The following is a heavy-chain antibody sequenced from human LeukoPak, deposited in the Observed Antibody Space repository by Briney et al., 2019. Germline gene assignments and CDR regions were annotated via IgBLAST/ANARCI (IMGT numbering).Heavy chain of an antibody. V-gene: IGHV4-39*01. J-gene: IGHJ6*02. Sequence: SDTLSLTCTLSGGSLSSRSYDWGWLRGPPGKGLEGFGSSYYSGSTDSNPSLMSRVTISVDTSKNQLTLKLSAVAAAVTAWYNGARHEHDDFWDGMDVWGQGTTVTVSS. D-gene: IGHD3-3*01. CDR2: SYYSGST. CDR3: ARHEHDDFWDGMDV. CDR1: GGSLSSRSYD.